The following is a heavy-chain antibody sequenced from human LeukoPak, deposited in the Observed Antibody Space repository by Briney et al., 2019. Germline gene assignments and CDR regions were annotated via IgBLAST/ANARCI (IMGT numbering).Heavy chain of an antibody. CDR2: IYRGGNT. J-gene: IGHJ4*02. D-gene: IGHD3-10*01. CDR3: ARPTSNMVRGDYFDY. V-gene: IGHV3-53*01. CDR1: GFTVSGHP. Sequence: GGSLRLSCAASGFTVSGHPMSWVRQAPGKGLEWVSVIYRGGNTYYADSVKGRFTISRDNAKNSLYLQMNSLRAEDTAVYYCARPTSNMVRGDYFDYWGQGTLVTVSS.